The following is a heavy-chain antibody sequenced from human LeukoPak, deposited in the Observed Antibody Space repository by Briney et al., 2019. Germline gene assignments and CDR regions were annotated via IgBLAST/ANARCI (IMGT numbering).Heavy chain of an antibody. CDR2: ISSSSYI. CDR3: ARSQLPSYGMDV. Sequence: PGGSLRLSCAASGFTFSSYSMNWVRQAPGKGLEWVSSISSSSYIYYADSVKGRFTISRDNAKNSLYLQMNSLRAEDTAVYYCARSQLPSYGMDVWGQGTTVTVSS. D-gene: IGHD2-2*01. CDR1: GFTFSSYS. J-gene: IGHJ6*02. V-gene: IGHV3-21*01.